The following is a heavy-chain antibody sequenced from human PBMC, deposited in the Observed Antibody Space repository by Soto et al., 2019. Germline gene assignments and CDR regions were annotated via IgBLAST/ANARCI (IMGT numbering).Heavy chain of an antibody. D-gene: IGHD5-12*01. CDR3: ARQGRGYSGYDFWY. V-gene: IGHV4-39*01. Sequence: QLQLQESGPGLVKPSETLSLTCTVSGGSISSSSYYWGWIRQPPGKGLEWIGSIYYSGSTYYNPSLKSRVTISVDTSKNQFSLKLSSVTAADTAVYYCARQGRGYSGYDFWYWGQGTLVTVSS. J-gene: IGHJ4*02. CDR1: GGSISSSSYY. CDR2: IYYSGST.